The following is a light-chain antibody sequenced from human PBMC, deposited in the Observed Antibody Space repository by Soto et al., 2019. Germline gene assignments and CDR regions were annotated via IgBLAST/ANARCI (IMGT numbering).Light chain of an antibody. CDR1: SSDVGGYNF. Sequence: QSALTQPPSASGSPGQSVTISCTGTSSDVGGYNFVSWYQQHPGKAPKLMIFEVNKRPSGVPDRFSGSKSGNTASLTVSGLQAEDEADYYCSSYAASNNYVFGPGTKLTVL. CDR3: SSYAASNNYV. CDR2: EVN. V-gene: IGLV2-8*01. J-gene: IGLJ1*01.